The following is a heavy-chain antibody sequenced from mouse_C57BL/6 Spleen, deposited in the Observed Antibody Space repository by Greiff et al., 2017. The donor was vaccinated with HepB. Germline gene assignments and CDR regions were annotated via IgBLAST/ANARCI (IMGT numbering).Heavy chain of an antibody. J-gene: IGHJ2*01. Sequence: VQLQQSGPELVKPGASVKISCKASGYAFSSSWMNWVKQRPGKGLEWIGRIYPGDGDTNYNGKFKGKATLTADKSSSTAYMQLSSLTSEDSAVYFCASMMVTPYYFDYWGQGTTLTVSS. CDR1: GYAFSSSW. CDR3: ASMMVTPYYFDY. CDR2: IYPGDGDT. V-gene: IGHV1-82*01. D-gene: IGHD2-3*01.